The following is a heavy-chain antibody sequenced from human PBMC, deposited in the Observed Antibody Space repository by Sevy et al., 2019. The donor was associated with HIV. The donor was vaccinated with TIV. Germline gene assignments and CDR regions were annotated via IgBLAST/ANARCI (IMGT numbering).Heavy chain of an antibody. CDR2: IFRSGGVT. D-gene: IGHD3-22*01. V-gene: IGHV3-23*01. Sequence: GGSLRLSCAASGFTFSNYAMNWVRQAPGKGLEWVSTIFRSGGVTYYADSVKGRCTISRDNFKNTLNLQMHSLRAEDTAVYYCAGGRYDSSGSFDAFDIWSQGTMVTVSS. CDR1: GFTFSNYA. CDR3: AGGRYDSSGSFDAFDI. J-gene: IGHJ3*02.